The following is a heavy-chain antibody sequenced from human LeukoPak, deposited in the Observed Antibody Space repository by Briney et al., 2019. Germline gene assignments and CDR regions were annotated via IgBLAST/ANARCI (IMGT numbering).Heavy chain of an antibody. D-gene: IGHD5-24*01. V-gene: IGHV1-8*01. Sequence: ASVKVSCKASGYTFTSYDINWVRQATGQGLEWMGWMNPNSGNTGYAQKFQGRVTMTRNTSISTAYMELSSLRSEDTAGYYCARGDWRWLQSDYWGQGTLVTVSS. J-gene: IGHJ4*02. CDR1: GYTFTSYD. CDR2: MNPNSGNT. CDR3: ARGDWRWLQSDY.